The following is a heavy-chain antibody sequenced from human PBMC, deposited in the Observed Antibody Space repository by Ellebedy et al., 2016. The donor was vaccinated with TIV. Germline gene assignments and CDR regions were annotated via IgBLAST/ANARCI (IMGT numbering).Heavy chain of an antibody. CDR1: GFTFSNYW. CDR3: ARDSGSGAFDI. D-gene: IGHD3-10*01. CDR2: IEQDGSEK. V-gene: IGHV3-7*01. Sequence: GESLKISCEASGFTFSNYWMSWVRQAPGKGLEWVANIEQDGSEKYFVDSVKGRFTISRDNAKNSLYLQMNGLRAEDTAVYYCARDSGSGAFDIWGQGTLVTVSS. J-gene: IGHJ3*02.